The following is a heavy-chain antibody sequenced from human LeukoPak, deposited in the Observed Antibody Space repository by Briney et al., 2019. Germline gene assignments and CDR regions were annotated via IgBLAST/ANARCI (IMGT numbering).Heavy chain of an antibody. J-gene: IGHJ4*02. CDR2: IYTGGIT. CDR1: GFTFSSYA. D-gene: IGHD6-25*01. CDR3: ARLSGWFDY. V-gene: IGHV3-53*01. Sequence: GGSLRLSCAASGFTFSSYAMSWVRQAPGKGLEWVSVIYTGGITYYADSVKGRFTLSRDNSKNTVYLQMNSLRAEDTAVYYCARLSGWFDYWGQGTLVTVSA.